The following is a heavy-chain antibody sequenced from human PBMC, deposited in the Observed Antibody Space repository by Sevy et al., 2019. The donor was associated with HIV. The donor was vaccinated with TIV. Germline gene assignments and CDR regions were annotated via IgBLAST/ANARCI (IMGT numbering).Heavy chain of an antibody. Sequence: ASVKVSCKASGYTLNDYGISWVRQAPGQGLAWIGWVTTYKDSTNYAQNFQGRVTLTTDTSTNTAYMELRSLRSDDTAVYYCARVDPYYEFGDVWGQGTTATVSS. CDR2: VTTYKDST. V-gene: IGHV1-18*01. CDR3: ARVDPYYEFGDV. CDR1: GYTLNDYG. J-gene: IGHJ6*02. D-gene: IGHD3-3*01.